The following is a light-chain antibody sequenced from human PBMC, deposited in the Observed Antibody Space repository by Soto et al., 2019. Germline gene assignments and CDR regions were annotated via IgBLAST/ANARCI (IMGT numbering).Light chain of an antibody. CDR1: SSDVGGYNY. CDR2: EVS. Sequence: QSALTQPASVSGSPGQSITISCTGTSSDVGGYNYVSWYQQHPGKAPKLIIYEVSNRPSGVSNRFSGSKSGNTASLTISGLQAEDEADYYCSSYTRSSTHVFGTGTKLTVL. V-gene: IGLV2-14*01. CDR3: SSYTRSSTHV. J-gene: IGLJ1*01.